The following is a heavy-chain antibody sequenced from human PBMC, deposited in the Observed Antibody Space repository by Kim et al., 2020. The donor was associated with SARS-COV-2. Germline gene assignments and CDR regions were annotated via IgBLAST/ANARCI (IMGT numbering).Heavy chain of an antibody. J-gene: IGHJ4*02. Sequence: NNNPSLKSRATISLDTSKNRFALRGSSVTAADTAVYYCARGYGSGSYFHYWGQGTLVTVSS. CDR3: ARGYGSGSYFHY. D-gene: IGHD3-10*01. V-gene: IGHV4-34*04.